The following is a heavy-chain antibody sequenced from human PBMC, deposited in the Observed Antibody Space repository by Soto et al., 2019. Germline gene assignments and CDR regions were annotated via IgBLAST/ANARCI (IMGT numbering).Heavy chain of an antibody. CDR1: GYTFTSYG. V-gene: IGHV1-18*01. D-gene: IGHD3-10*01. CDR2: ISAYNGNT. Sequence: QVQLVQSGAEVKKPGASVKVSCKASGYTFTSYGISWVRQAPGQGLEWMGWISAYNGNTNYAQKLQGRVTMTTDTSTSTAYMELRSLRSDDTAVYYCARDLNGSGERPPRLPSQGGYWGQGTLVTVSS. CDR3: ARDLNGSGERPPRLPSQGGY. J-gene: IGHJ4*02.